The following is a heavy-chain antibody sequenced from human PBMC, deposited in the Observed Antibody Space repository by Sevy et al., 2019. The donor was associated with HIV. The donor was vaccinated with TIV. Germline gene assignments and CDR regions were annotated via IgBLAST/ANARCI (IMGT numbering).Heavy chain of an antibody. CDR2: IKSQTDGGTT. Sequence: GESLKISCAASGFTFSNVWMSRVRQAPGKGRQWVGRIKSQTDGGTTDYSAPVKGRFTISRDDSKNTLYLQMNSLKTEDTAVYYCTIDPVHFLWGQGTLVTVSS. CDR1: GFTFSNVW. V-gene: IGHV3-15*01. D-gene: IGHD6-6*01. CDR3: TIDPVHFL. J-gene: IGHJ4*02.